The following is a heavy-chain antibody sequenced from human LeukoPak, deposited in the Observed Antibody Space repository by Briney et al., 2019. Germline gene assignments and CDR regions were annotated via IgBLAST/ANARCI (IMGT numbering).Heavy chain of an antibody. V-gene: IGHV4-39*02. D-gene: IGHD3-22*01. CDR3: ARERGATYYYDSSGPPGFDL. Sequence: KSSETLSLTCTVSGGSISSSSYYWGWIRQPPGKGLEWIGSIYYSGSTYYNPSLKSRVIISVDTSKNQFSLKLSSVTAADTAVYYCARERGATYYYDSSGPPGFDLWGQGTLVTVSS. CDR1: GGSISSSSYY. J-gene: IGHJ5*02. CDR2: IYYSGST.